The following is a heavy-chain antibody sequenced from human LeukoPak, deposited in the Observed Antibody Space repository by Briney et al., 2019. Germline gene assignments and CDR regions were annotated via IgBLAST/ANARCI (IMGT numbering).Heavy chain of an antibody. D-gene: IGHD6-19*01. CDR3: ARGLRRIAVATDFDY. CDR2: IYYSGST. V-gene: IGHV4-59*01. CDR1: GGSISSYY. Sequence: SETLSLTCTVSGGSISSYYWSWIRQPPGRGLEWIGYIYYSGSTNYNPSLKSRVTISVDTSKNQFSLKLSSVTAADTAVYYCARGLRRIAVATDFDYWGQGTLVTVSS. J-gene: IGHJ4*02.